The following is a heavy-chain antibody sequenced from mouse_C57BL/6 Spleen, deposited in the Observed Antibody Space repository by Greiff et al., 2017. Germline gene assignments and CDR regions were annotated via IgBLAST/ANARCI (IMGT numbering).Heavy chain of an antibody. D-gene: IGHD1-1*01. CDR2: INPSTGGT. CDR3: ARGYTTVVARYFDV. J-gene: IGHJ1*03. Sequence: EVQLQQSGPELVKPGASVKISCKASGYSFTGYYMNWVKQSPEKSLEWIGEINPSTGGTTYNQKFKAKATLTVDKSSSTAYMQLKSLTSEDSAVYYCARGYTTVVARYFDVWGTGTTVTVSS. V-gene: IGHV1-42*01. CDR1: GYSFTGYY.